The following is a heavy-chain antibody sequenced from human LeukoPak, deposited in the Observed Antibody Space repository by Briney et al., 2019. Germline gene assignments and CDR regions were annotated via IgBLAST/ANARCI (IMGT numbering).Heavy chain of an antibody. V-gene: IGHV7-4-1*02. Sequence: ASVKVSCKASGYTFTSYAMNWVRQAPGQGLEWMGWISTKTGHPTYAQGFTGRFVFSLDTSVSTSYLQISSLKAEDTAVYYCASEDTVLDYWGQGTLVTVSS. CDR3: ASEDTVLDY. CDR2: ISTKTGHP. CDR1: GYTFTSYA. D-gene: IGHD5-18*01. J-gene: IGHJ4*02.